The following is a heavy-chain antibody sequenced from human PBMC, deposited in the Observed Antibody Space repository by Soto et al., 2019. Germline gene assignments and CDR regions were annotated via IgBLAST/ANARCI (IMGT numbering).Heavy chain of an antibody. D-gene: IGHD1-1*01. Sequence: APVKVSWKPAGYTFTGYYMHWVRQAPGQGLEWMGWINPNSGDTNYAQKFQGRVTMTRDTSISTAYMELSGLRSDDTAVYYCARGSFPADQNWNDAHNWYAHWGPGTRVT. CDR1: GYTFTGYY. V-gene: IGHV1-2*02. CDR2: INPNSGDT. CDR3: ARGSFPADQNWNDAHNWYAH. J-gene: IGHJ1*01.